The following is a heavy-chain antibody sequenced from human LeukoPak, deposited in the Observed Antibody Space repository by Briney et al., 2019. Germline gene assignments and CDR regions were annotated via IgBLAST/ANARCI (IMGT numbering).Heavy chain of an antibody. V-gene: IGHV3-7*01. CDR1: VLTFSTYW. J-gene: IGHJ4*02. CDR2: INQDGSER. CDR3: ARTLAARSFYFDY. D-gene: IGHD3-10*01. Sequence: GGSLRLSCAASVLTFSTYWMSWVRQAPGKGLEWVANINQDGSERYLVDSVKGRFTISRDNGKNSVFLQMNSLRDEDTAVYYCARTLAARSFYFDYWGQGTLVTVSS.